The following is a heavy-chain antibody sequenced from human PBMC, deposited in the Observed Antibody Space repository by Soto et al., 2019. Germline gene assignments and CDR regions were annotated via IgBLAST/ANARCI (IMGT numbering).Heavy chain of an antibody. D-gene: IGHD3-10*01. CDR1: GFTFSSYA. CDR2: ISGSGGST. V-gene: IGHV3-23*01. J-gene: IGHJ5*02. Sequence: GGSLRLSCAASGFTFSSYAMSWVRQAPGKGLEWVSAISGSGGSTYYADSVKGRFTISRDNSKNTLYLQMNSLRAEDTAVYYCAKDLGEELLWTEGWFDPWGQGTLVTVSS. CDR3: AKDLGEELLWTEGWFDP.